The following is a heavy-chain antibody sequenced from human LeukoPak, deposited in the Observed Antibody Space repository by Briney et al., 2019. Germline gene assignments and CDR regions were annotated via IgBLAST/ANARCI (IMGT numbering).Heavy chain of an antibody. Sequence: GGSLRLSCAASGFMFSSYWMNWVRQAPGKGLEWVANIKKDGSEKYYVDSVKGRFTISRDNAKNSRYLQMNSLRAEDTAVYYCARGSDGAFDIWGQGTMVTVSS. V-gene: IGHV3-7*04. J-gene: IGHJ3*02. CDR2: IKKDGSEK. CDR1: GFMFSSYW. D-gene: IGHD1-26*01. CDR3: ARGSDGAFDI.